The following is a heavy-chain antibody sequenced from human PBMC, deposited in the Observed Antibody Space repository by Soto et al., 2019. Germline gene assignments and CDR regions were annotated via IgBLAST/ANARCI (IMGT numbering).Heavy chain of an antibody. CDR3: ARSDGRY. CDR1: GGSISSYY. Sequence: QVQLQESSTGLVKPSETPSRTCTVSGGSISSYYWSWIRQPPGKGLEWIGYIYYSGSTNYNPSLKSRVTISVYTSKNQFSLKLSSVSAADTAVYYCARSDGRYWGQGTLVTVSS. CDR2: IYYSGST. J-gene: IGHJ4*02. V-gene: IGHV4-59*01.